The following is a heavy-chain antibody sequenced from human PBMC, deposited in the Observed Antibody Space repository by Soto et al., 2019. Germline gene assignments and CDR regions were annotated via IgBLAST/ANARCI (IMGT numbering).Heavy chain of an antibody. CDR2: IWYDGSNK. CDR1: GFTFSSYG. V-gene: IGHV3-33*01. CDR3: ARAQQWLVLSAFDI. J-gene: IGHJ3*02. D-gene: IGHD6-19*01. Sequence: GGSLRLSCAASGFTFSSYGMHWVRQAPGKGLEWVAVIWYDGSNKYYADSVKGRFTISRDNSKNTLYLQMNSLRAEDTAVYYCARAQQWLVLSAFDIWGQGTMVTVSS.